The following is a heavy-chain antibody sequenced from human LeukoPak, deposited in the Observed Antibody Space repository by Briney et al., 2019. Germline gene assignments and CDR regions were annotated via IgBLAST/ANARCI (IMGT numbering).Heavy chain of an antibody. CDR2: ISYTGST. V-gene: IGHV4-59*01. CDR1: GGSISSYY. Sequence: SETLSLTCTVSGGSISSYYVSWIRQPPGKGLEWIGYISYTGSTDYNTSLKSRVTISVDMPKNQFSLNVSSVTAADTAVYNCARGSVYFDSWGQGTLVTVSS. J-gene: IGHJ4*02. CDR3: ARGSVYFDS.